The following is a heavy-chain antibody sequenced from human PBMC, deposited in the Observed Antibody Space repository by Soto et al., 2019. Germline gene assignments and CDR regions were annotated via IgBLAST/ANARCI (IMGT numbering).Heavy chain of an antibody. Sequence: QVQLVESGGGVVQPGRSLRLSCAASGFTFSSYGMHWVRQAPGKGLEWVAVIWYDGSNKYYADSVKGRFTISRDNSKNTLYLQMNSLRAEDTAVYYCARERNWKSGYYYYGMDVWGQGTTVTVSS. CDR3: ARERNWKSGYYYYGMDV. J-gene: IGHJ6*02. V-gene: IGHV3-33*01. CDR1: GFTFSSYG. CDR2: IWYDGSNK. D-gene: IGHD1-1*01.